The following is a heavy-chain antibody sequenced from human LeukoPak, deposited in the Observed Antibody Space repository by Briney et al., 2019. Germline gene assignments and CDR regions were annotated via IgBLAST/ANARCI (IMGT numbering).Heavy chain of an antibody. J-gene: IGHJ3*02. D-gene: IGHD2-2*01. CDR2: INHSGST. Sequence: SETLSLTCAVYGGSFSGYYWSWIRQPPGKGLEWIGEINHSGSTNYNPSLKSPVTISVDTSKNQFSLKLSSVTAADTAVYYCARGPPVGYCSSTSCRDPKRSAFDIWGQGTMVTVSS. CDR3: ARGPPVGYCSSTSCRDPKRSAFDI. V-gene: IGHV4-34*01. CDR1: GGSFSGYY.